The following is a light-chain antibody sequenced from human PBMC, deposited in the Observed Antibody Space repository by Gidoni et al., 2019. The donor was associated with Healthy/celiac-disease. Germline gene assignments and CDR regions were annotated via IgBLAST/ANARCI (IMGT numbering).Light chain of an antibody. CDR2: AAS. Sequence: DRQITQSPSSLSASVGDRVNSTGRASQSISSYLNWYQQKPGKAPKLLIYAASSLQSGVPTRFSGSGSGTDFTLTISRLQPEDFATYYCQQSYSTRLTFGGGTKVEIK. V-gene: IGKV1-39*01. J-gene: IGKJ4*01. CDR3: QQSYSTRLT. CDR1: QSISSY.